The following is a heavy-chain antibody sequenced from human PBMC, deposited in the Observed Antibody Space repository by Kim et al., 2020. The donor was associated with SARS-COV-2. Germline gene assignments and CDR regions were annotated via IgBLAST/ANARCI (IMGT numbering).Heavy chain of an antibody. Sequence: GGSLRLSCAASGFTFSSYAMHWVRQAPGKGLEWVAVISYDGSNKYYADSVKVRFTISRDNSKNTLYLQMNSLRAEDTAVYYCARSGSGSYRNWFDPWGQGTLVTVSS. J-gene: IGHJ5*02. CDR2: ISYDGSNK. D-gene: IGHD3-10*01. V-gene: IGHV3-30*04. CDR3: ARSGSGSYRNWFDP. CDR1: GFTFSSYA.